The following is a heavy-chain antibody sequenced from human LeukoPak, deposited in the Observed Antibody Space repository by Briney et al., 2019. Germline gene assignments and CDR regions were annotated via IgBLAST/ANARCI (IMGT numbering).Heavy chain of an antibody. CDR1: VFTMSTYW. D-gene: IGHD5-18*01. J-gene: IGHJ6*03. Sequence: PGGSLRLSCGASVFTMSTYWMSWVRQAPGKGLEWVANIKQDGTEKYYVDSVKGRFTISRDNAKNSVYRQMNSLSVEDTAVYYCARDSAMGGYYSYYLDVWGKGTTVTVSS. V-gene: IGHV3-7*01. CDR3: ARDSAMGGYYSYYLDV. CDR2: IKQDGTEK.